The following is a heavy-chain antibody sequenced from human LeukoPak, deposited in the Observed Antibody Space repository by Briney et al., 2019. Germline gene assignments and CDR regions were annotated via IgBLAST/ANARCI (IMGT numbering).Heavy chain of an antibody. J-gene: IGHJ4*02. CDR1: GFTFSSCA. V-gene: IGHV3-23*01. CDR3: AKDQKDIVLVPAALE. Sequence: PGGSLRLSCAASGFTFSSCAMSGVRQAPGKGREWVSAFSGSGGGTYYADYVKGRFTISRDHSKNTLYLQMNSLRAEDTAVYYCAKDQKDIVLVPAALEWGQGTLVTVSS. D-gene: IGHD2-2*01. CDR2: FSGSGGGT.